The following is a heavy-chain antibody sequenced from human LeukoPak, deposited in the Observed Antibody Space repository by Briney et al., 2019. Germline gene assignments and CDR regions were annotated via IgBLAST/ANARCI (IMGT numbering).Heavy chain of an antibody. CDR2: ISVYNGNT. D-gene: IGHD2-2*01. V-gene: IGHV1-18*04. J-gene: IGHJ4*02. CDR1: GYTFTGRY. CDR3: ARGYCSSATCRHFDY. Sequence: GASVKVSCKASGYTFTGRYMHWVRQAPGQGLEWMGWISVYNGNTNYAQKLQGRVTMTADTSTTTAYMELRSLRSDDTAVYYCARGYCSSATCRHFDYWGQGALVTVSS.